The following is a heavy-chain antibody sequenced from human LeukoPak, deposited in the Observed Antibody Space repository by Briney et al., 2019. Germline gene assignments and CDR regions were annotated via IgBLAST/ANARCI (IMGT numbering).Heavy chain of an antibody. CDR1: GYTFTSNY. CDR3: ARDRYSGSYRGPSGGFDY. V-gene: IGHV1-46*01. CDR2: ISPSGGST. D-gene: IGHD1-26*01. J-gene: IGHJ4*02. Sequence: ASVKVSCKAFGYTFTSNYMHWVRQAPGQGPEWMGVISPSGGSTTYAQKFQGRVTLTRDMSTSTDYLELSSLRSEDTAVYYCARDRYSGSYRGPSGGFDYWGQGTLVTVSS.